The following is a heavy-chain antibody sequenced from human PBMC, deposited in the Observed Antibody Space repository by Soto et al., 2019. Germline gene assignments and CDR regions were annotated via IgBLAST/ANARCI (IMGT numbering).Heavy chain of an antibody. CDR1: GYTFTSYD. CDR3: ARGPDYGVISNWFDP. CDR2: MNPNSGNT. J-gene: IGHJ5*02. V-gene: IGHV1-8*01. D-gene: IGHD4-17*01. Sequence: QVQLVQSGAEVKKPGASVKVSCKASGYTFTSYDINWVRQATGQGLEWMGWMNPNSGNTGYAQKCQGRITMTRNNSISTAYMELSSLRSEDTAVYYCARGPDYGVISNWFDPWGQGTLVTVSS.